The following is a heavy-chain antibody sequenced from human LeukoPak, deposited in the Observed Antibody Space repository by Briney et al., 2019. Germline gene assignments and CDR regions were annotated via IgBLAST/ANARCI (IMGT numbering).Heavy chain of an antibody. CDR2: IYYSGST. V-gene: IGHV4-59*08. Sequence: SETLSLTCTVSGGSISSYYWSWNRQPPGKGLEWIGYIYYSGSTNYNPSLKSRVTISVDTSKNQFSLKLSSVTAADTAVYYCARHGRVAVAGRFDYWGQGTLVTVSS. J-gene: IGHJ4*02. D-gene: IGHD6-19*01. CDR3: ARHGRVAVAGRFDY. CDR1: GGSISSYY.